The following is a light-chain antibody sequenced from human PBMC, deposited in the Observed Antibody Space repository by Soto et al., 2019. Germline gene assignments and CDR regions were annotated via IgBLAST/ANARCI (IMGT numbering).Light chain of an antibody. CDR3: SSYAGSNNVI. CDR2: EVN. CDR1: TSDVGRYNY. Sequence: QSALTQPPSASGSPGQSVAISCTGSTSDVGRYNYVSWYQQHPGKAPKLMIYEVNKRPSGVPDRFSGSKSGNTASLTVSGLQAEDEADYYCSSYAGSNNVIFGGGTKLTVL. V-gene: IGLV2-8*01. J-gene: IGLJ2*01.